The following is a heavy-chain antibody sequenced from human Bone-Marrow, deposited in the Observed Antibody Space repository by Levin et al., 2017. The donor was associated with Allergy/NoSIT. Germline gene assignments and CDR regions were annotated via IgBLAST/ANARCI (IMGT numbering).Heavy chain of an antibody. D-gene: IGHD2-15*01. V-gene: IGHV3-30-3*01. CDR1: GFMFSSYS. Sequence: PGESLKISCAASGFMFSSYSMHWVRQAPGKGLEWVAFMSYDGINNDYADSVKGRFTISRDNSKNALYLQMNSLRVEDTAVYYCATKGRGYCSGGSCSLDYWGRGTLVTVSS. CDR3: ATKGRGYCSGGSCSLDY. J-gene: IGHJ4*02. CDR2: MSYDGINN.